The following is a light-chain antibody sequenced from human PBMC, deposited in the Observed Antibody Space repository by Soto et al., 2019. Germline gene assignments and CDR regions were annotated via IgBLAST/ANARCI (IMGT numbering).Light chain of an antibody. V-gene: IGLV2-14*01. J-gene: IGLJ2*01. CDR2: EVS. CDR1: SSDVGRYNY. CDR3: SSYTSSSTLV. Sequence: QSALTQPASVSGSPGQSITISCTGTSSDVGRYNYVSWYQQLPGKAPKLMIYEVSNRPSGVSNSFSGSKSGNTASLTISGLQAEDEAEYYCSSYTSSSTLVFGGGTKLTVL.